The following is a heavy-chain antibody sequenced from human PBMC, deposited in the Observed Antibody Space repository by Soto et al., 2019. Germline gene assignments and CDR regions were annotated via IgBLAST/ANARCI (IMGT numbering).Heavy chain of an antibody. V-gene: IGHV6-1*01. Sequence: SQTLSLTCAISGDSVSNNRAAWNWVRQSPSRGLEWLGRTYYRSKWSNDYAVSMKSRITINPDTSRNQFSLQLNSVTPEDTAVYYCTSSQNHYDRSAFDFWGQGTLVTVSS. J-gene: IGHJ4*02. CDR2: TYYRSKWSN. CDR3: TSSQNHYDRSAFDF. CDR1: GDSVSNNRAA. D-gene: IGHD3-22*01.